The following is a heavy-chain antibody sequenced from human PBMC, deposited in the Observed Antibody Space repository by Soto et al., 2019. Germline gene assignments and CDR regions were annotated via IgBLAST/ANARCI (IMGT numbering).Heavy chain of an antibody. D-gene: IGHD1-7*01. CDR1: GFTFSSYA. CDR2: TSYDGSNK. CDR3: AREGSDWKYSKLYYFDY. Sequence: GGSLRLSCAASGFTFSSYAMHWVRQGPGKGLEWVAVTSYDGSNKYYADSVKGRFTISRDNSKNTLYLQMNSLRAEDTAVYYCAREGSDWKYSKLYYFDYWGQGTLVTVSS. V-gene: IGHV3-30-3*01. J-gene: IGHJ4*02.